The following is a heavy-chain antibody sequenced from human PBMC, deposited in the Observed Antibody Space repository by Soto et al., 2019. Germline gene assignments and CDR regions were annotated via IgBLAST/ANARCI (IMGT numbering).Heavy chain of an antibody. Sequence: EVQLLESGGGLVQPGGSLRLSCEASGITFSRYDMSWVRQAPGKGLEWVSAINGGRSFYGDSVEGRFTVSRDNDKNTLYLQITSLRVEDTAIYYCATHGGDLWGQGTLVTVSS. J-gene: IGHJ5*02. V-gene: IGHV3-23*01. CDR1: GITFSRYD. CDR2: INGGRS. CDR3: ATHGGDL.